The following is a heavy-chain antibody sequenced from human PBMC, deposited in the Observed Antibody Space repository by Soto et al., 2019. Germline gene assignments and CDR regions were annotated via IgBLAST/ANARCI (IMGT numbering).Heavy chain of an antibody. J-gene: IGHJ6*04. CDR3: ARFLLWFGELLYYYYGMEV. D-gene: IGHD3-10*01. Sequence: RLSCAASGFTFSDYYMSWIRQAPVKGLEWVSYISSSGSTIYYADSVKGRFTISRDNAKNSLYLQMNSLRAEDTAVYYCARFLLWFGELLYYYYGMEVWGKGTKVTVSS. CDR2: ISSSGSTI. CDR1: GFTFSDYY. V-gene: IGHV3-11*01.